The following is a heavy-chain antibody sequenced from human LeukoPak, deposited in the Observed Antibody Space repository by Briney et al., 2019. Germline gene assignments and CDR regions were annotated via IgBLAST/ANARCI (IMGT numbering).Heavy chain of an antibody. CDR3: VRDYSNFVQGD. J-gene: IGHJ4*02. CDR1: GGSVSSYY. Sequence: SETLSLTCTVSGGSVSSYYWGWIRQSPGKGLEWIGSIYSGGETHYNPSLNSRVTIFLDTSKNRFSLNLISVTATDTAVYYCVRDYSNFVQGDWGQGTLVTVSS. CDR2: IYSGGET. D-gene: IGHD4-11*01. V-gene: IGHV4-39*02.